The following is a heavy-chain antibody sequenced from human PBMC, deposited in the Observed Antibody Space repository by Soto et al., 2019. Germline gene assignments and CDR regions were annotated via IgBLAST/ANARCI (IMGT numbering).Heavy chain of an antibody. CDR3: ARHSYYYGSGSYSYYYYGMDV. CDR2: IYYAGSS. J-gene: IGHJ6*02. CDR1: GGSINNYY. D-gene: IGHD3-10*01. V-gene: IGHV4-59*08. Sequence: PSETLSLTCTVSGGSINNYYWSWIRQPPGDGLEWIGSIYYAGSSNYNPSLNSRVTISLDTSKNHFSLKLTSVTAADTAVYYCARHSYYYGSGSYSYYYYGMDVWGQGTTVTVSS.